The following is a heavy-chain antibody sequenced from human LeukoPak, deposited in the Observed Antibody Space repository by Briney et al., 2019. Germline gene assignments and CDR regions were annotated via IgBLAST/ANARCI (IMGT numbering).Heavy chain of an antibody. CDR1: GGTFSSYA. Sequence: GSSVKVSCKASGGTFSSYATSWVRQAPGQGLEWMGRIIPILGIANYAQKSQGRVTITADKSTSTAYMELSSLRSEDTAVYYCAREQSSGWYHNDYWGQGTLVTVSS. CDR3: AREQSSGWYHNDY. J-gene: IGHJ4*02. D-gene: IGHD6-19*01. CDR2: IIPILGIA. V-gene: IGHV1-69*04.